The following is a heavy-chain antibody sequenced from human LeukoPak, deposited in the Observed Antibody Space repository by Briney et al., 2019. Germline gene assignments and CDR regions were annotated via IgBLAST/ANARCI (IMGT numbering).Heavy chain of an antibody. Sequence: GASVKVSCKASGYTFTSYGISWVRQAPGQGLEWMGWISAYNGNTNYAQKLQGRVTMTTDTSTSTAYMELRSLRSDDTAVYYCARDGLSSGYYLSSKKIDYWGQGTLVTVSS. J-gene: IGHJ4*02. CDR3: ARDGLSSGYYLSSKKIDY. D-gene: IGHD3-22*01. V-gene: IGHV1-18*01. CDR1: GYTFTSYG. CDR2: ISAYNGNT.